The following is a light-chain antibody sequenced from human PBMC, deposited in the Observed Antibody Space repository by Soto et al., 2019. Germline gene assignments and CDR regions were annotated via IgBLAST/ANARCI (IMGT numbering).Light chain of an antibody. CDR2: DTS. J-gene: IGKJ5*01. V-gene: IGKV3-20*01. Sequence: EIVLTQSPGTLSMSGGERAVLSCRTSQSVPNTYVAWYQQQPGQAPRLLISDTSNRATGIPDRFIGSGSGTDFTLAISRLEPEDFAVFYCQQYGNSEIIFGQGTRLEI. CDR3: QQYGNSEII. CDR1: QSVPNTY.